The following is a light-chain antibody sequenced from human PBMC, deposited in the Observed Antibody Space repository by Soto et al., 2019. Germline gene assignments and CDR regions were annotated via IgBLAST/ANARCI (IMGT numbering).Light chain of an antibody. CDR1: SSDVGAYKY. CDR3: TSYVGSDIWV. CDR2: EVS. J-gene: IGLJ3*02. V-gene: IGLV2-8*01. Sequence: QSALTQPPSASGSPGQSVTISCTGTSSDVGAYKYVSWYQQYPGKAPKLMIYEVSKRPSGVPDRFSGSKSGNTASLTVSGLQAEDEADYSCTSYVGSDIWVFGGGTTLTVL.